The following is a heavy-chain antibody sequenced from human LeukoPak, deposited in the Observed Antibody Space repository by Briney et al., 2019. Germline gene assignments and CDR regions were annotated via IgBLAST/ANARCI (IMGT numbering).Heavy chain of an antibody. V-gene: IGHV4-59*01. J-gene: IGHJ4*02. CDR2: IYYSGST. CDR3: ARGANRLDY. CDR1: GASISSYY. D-gene: IGHD1-14*01. Sequence: PSETLSLTCTVSGASISSYYWSWIRQTPGKGLEWIGFIYYSGSTNYNPSLKSRVTMSVDTSKSQFSLKLTSVTAADTALYYCARGANRLDYWGQGTLVTVSS.